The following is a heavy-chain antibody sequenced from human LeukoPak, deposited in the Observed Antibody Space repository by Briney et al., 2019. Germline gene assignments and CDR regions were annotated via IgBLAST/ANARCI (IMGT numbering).Heavy chain of an antibody. D-gene: IGHD7-27*01. CDR2: ISPSGGGT. Sequence: GGSLRLSCAASGFTFSSYAMHWVRQAPGKGLEWVSGISPSGGGTYYADSVKGRFTISRDDSKNTLSLQMNSLRVEDTAVYYCAQDLAWGAFDHWGQGTLVTVSS. J-gene: IGHJ4*02. V-gene: IGHV3-23*01. CDR3: AQDLAWGAFDH. CDR1: GFTFSSYA.